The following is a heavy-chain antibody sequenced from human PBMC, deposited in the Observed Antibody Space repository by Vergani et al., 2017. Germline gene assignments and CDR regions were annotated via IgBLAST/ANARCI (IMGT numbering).Heavy chain of an antibody. CDR2: IYYSGST. CDR1: GGSISSYY. J-gene: IGHJ6*03. CDR3: ARQTTSDSYSPYYYYYYYMDV. D-gene: IGHD5-18*01. V-gene: IGHV4-59*08. Sequence: QVQLQESGPGLVKPSETLSLTCTVSGGSISSYYWSWIRQPPGRGLEWIGYIYYSGSTNYNPSLKSRVTISVATAKNQFSLKLRSVTAADTAVYYCARQTTSDSYSPYYYYYYYMDVWGKGTTVTVSS.